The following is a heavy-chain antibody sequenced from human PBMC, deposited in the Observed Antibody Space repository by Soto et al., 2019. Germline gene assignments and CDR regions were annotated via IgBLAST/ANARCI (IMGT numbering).Heavy chain of an antibody. CDR2: INPGNGNT. CDR3: ARDQGGSYYPYYYYGMDV. J-gene: IGHJ6*02. Sequence: ASVKVSWKASGYTLSDYAMHWVRQNHGQRLEWMGWINPGNGNTKYSQKFQGRVTITRDTSASTAYMELSSLRSEDTAVYYCARDQGGSYYPYYYYGMDVWGQGTTVTVSS. D-gene: IGHD1-26*01. V-gene: IGHV1-3*01. CDR1: GYTLSDYA.